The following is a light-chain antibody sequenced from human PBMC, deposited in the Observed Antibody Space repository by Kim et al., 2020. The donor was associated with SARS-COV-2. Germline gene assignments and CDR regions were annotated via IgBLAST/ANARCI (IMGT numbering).Light chain of an antibody. J-gene: IGKJ5*01. CDR2: ATS. Sequence: ASIGDRVTITCRAGQDIDSHLAWYQQKPGKAPKFFIYATSTLQTGVPSRFNGSGSRTEFTLTILSLQPEDFATYFCQQLKPNPGSLGEATRLGIK. CDR1: QDIDSH. CDR3: QQLKPNPGS. V-gene: IGKV1-9*01.